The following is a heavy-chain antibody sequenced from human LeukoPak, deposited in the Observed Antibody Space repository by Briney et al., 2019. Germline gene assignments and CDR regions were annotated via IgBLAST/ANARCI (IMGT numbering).Heavy chain of an antibody. Sequence: GGSLRLSCVASGSTFSSQALRWVRQAPGKGLEWVSSFTGSDGNIHYADSVKGRFTISRDNSKNTLYLQMNSLRAEDTAVYYCAKSLIAARRGIYYMDVWGEGTTVTVSS. J-gene: IGHJ6*03. CDR1: GSTFSSQA. CDR3: AKSLIAARRGIYYMDV. V-gene: IGHV3-23*01. D-gene: IGHD6-6*01. CDR2: FTGSDGNI.